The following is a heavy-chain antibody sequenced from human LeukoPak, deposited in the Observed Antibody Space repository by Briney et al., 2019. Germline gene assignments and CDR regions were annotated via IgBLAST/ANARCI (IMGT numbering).Heavy chain of an antibody. CDR1: GGSISSSSYY. V-gene: IGHV4-39*07. J-gene: IGHJ4*02. Sequence: SETLSLTCTVSGGSISSSSYYWGWIRQPPGKGLEWIGSIYYSGSTYYNPSLKSRVTISVDTSKNQFSLKLSSVTAADTAVYYCASLGYIVVVPAAFDKPFYYWGQGTLVTVSS. D-gene: IGHD2-2*01. CDR2: IYYSGST. CDR3: ASLGYIVVVPAAFDKPFYY.